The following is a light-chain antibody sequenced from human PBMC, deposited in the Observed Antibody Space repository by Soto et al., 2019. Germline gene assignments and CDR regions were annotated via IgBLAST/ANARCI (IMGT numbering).Light chain of an antibody. V-gene: IGLV2-8*01. CDR1: SSDVGAYNF. J-gene: IGLJ1*01. CDR3: CSHGGSNNFYV. Sequence: QSALTQPPSASGSPGQSVTISCTGTSSDVGAYNFVSWYQQHPGKAPKLIIYEVSKRPSGVPDRFSASKSGNTASLTVSGLQAEDEADHYCCSHGGSNNFYVFGTGTKVTVL. CDR2: EVS.